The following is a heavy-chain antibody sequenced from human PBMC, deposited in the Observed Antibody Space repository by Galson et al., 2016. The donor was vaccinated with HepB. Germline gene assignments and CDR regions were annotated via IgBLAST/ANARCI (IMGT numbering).Heavy chain of an antibody. CDR2: ISSSSSHT. CDR3: ARVDYGSGWREGWFDP. CDR1: GLTFSDFY. V-gene: IGHV3-11*06. Sequence: SLRLSCAASGLTFSDFYMRWIRQVPGKGLEWVSYISSSSSHTNYADSVKGRFTISRDNANNSLYLQMNSLRVEDTAGYYCARVDYGSGWREGWFDPWGQGTLVTVSS. D-gene: IGHD6-19*01. J-gene: IGHJ5*02.